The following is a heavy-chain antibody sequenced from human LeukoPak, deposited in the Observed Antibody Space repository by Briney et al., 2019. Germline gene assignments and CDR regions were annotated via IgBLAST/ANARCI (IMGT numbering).Heavy chain of an antibody. V-gene: IGHV4-61*02. Sequence: PSETLSLTCTVSGGSISSGTHYWSWIRQPAGKGLEWIGRIYSSDIADYNPSLKSRVTLSVDTSKNQFSLKLSSVTAADTAVYYCARGLRDSIAYYHCDYWGQGTLVTVSS. J-gene: IGHJ4*02. CDR3: ARGLRDSIAYYHCDY. CDR2: IYSSDIA. D-gene: IGHD3-22*01. CDR1: GGSISSGTHY.